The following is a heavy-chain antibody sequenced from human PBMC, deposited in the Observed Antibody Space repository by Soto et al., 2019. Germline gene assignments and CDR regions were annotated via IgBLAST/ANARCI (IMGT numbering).Heavy chain of an antibody. CDR2: LTPNNGDT. Sequence: QVQLQQSGAEVKKPGASLKGSCKASGYSFATYGISWVRQAPGQGLQWMGWLTPNNGDTNYAQRLQGRLAMTTDTSTNTAYMELRSLRSDDTAVYFCARLSPCSGGICYSRHLDFWGQGTLVTVSS. D-gene: IGHD2-15*01. CDR3: ARLSPCSGGICYSRHLDF. J-gene: IGHJ4*02. V-gene: IGHV1-18*01. CDR1: GYSFATYG.